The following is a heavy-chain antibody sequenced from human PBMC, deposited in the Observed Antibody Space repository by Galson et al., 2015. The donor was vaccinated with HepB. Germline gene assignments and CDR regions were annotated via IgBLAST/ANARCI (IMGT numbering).Heavy chain of an antibody. CDR3: ASCTGWELPAPDAFDI. CDR1: GSTFSSYW. CDR2: IKQDGSEK. J-gene: IGHJ3*02. V-gene: IGHV3-7*01. D-gene: IGHD1-26*01. Sequence: SLRLSCAASGSTFSSYWMSWVRQAPGKGLEWVANIKQDGSEKYYVDSVKGRFTISRDNAKNSLYLQMNSLRAEDTAVYYCASCTGWELPAPDAFDIWGQGTMVTVSS.